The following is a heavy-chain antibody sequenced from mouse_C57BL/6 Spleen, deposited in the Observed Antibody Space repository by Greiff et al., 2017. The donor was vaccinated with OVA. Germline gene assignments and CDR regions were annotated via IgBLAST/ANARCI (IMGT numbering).Heavy chain of an antibody. J-gene: IGHJ2*01. CDR2: IDPETGGT. V-gene: IGHV1-15*01. CDR1: GYTFTDYE. CDR3: TETITTSPHFDY. D-gene: IGHD2-4*01. Sequence: VQLQESGAELVRPGASVTLSCKASGYTFTDYEMHWVKQTPAHGLEWIGAIDPETGGTAYNQKFKGKAILTADKSSSTAYMELRSLTSEDSAVYYCTETITTSPHFDYWGQGTTLTVSS.